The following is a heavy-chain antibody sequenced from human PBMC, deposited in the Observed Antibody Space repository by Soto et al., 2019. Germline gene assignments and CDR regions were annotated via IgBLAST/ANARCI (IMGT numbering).Heavy chain of an antibody. CDR2: IYPGDSDT. J-gene: IGHJ6*02. V-gene: IGHV5-51*01. CDR1: GYSFTSYW. CDR3: ARFVVVVAAPTVYYYYGMDV. Sequence: PGESLKISCKGSGYSFTSYWIGWVRQMPGKGLEWMGIIYPGDSDTRYSPSFQGQVTISADKSISTAYLQWSSLKASDTAMYYCARFVVVVAAPTVYYYYGMDVWGQGTTVTVSS. D-gene: IGHD2-15*01.